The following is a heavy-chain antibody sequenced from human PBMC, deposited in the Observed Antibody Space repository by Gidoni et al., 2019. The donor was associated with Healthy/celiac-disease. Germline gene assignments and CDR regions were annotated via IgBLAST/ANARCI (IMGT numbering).Heavy chain of an antibody. J-gene: IGHJ4*02. CDR3: ARETLGYCSGGSCPVDY. Sequence: QVQLVQSGAEVKKPGASVKVSCKASGYTFTSYYMHWVRQAPGQGLEWMGIINPSGGSTSYAQKFQGRVTMTRDTSTSTVYMELSSLRSEDTAVYYCARETLGYCSGGSCPVDYWGQGTLVTVSS. CDR1: GYTFTSYY. V-gene: IGHV1-46*01. CDR2: INPSGGST. D-gene: IGHD2-15*01.